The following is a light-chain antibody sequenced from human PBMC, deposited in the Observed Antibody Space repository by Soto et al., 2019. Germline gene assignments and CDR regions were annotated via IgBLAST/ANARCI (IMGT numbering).Light chain of an antibody. Sequence: DIQITPSPTTLPASFGDRNPLTCRASQTISNYLHWYQQRPGKAPKLLIYAASSLQSGVPSRFSGSGSGTDFTLTISSLQPEDFATYYCQQSYSTPPTFGQGTKVDI. CDR3: QQSYSTPPT. CDR1: QTISNY. V-gene: IGKV1-39*01. J-gene: IGKJ1*01. CDR2: AAS.